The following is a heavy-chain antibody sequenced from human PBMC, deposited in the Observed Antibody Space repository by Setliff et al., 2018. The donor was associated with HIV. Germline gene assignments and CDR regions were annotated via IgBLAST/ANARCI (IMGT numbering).Heavy chain of an antibody. J-gene: IGHJ6*03. CDR3: ARGGDWDYNYYMDV. CDR1: GDSVSSNTAA. CDR2: TYYRSKWSN. D-gene: IGHD3-16*01. Sequence: SQTLSLTCAISGDSVSSNTAAWNRIRQSPSRGLEWLGRTYYRSKWSNDYAVSVKSRITINPDTSKNQFSLQLNSVTPEDTAVYFCARGGDWDYNYYMDVWDKGNTVTVSS. V-gene: IGHV6-1*01.